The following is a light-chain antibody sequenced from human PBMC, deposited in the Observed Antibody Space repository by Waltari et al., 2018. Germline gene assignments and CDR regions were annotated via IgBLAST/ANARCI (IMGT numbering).Light chain of an antibody. CDR1: HDINNY. J-gene: IGKJ4*01. CDR2: AAS. Sequence: DIQMTQSPSSLSASVGDSVPITCRASHDINNYLAWYQQKPGKVPVLVIYAASTPSSGVPSRFSGSGFGRDFTLTISSLQPEDVATYYCQKFDRSPLTFGGGTKVEI. V-gene: IGKV1-27*01. CDR3: QKFDRSPLT.